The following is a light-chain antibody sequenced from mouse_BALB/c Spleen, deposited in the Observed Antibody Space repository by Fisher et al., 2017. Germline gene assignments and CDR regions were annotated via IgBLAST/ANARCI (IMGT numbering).Light chain of an antibody. CDR3: QQRSSYPYT. Sequence: IVMTQTTAILSASPGEKVTMTCRASSSVSYMHWYQQKPGSSPKRWIYDTSKLASGVPARFSGSGSGTSYSLTISSMEAEDAATYYCQQRSSYPYTFGGGTKLEIK. CDR2: DTS. CDR1: SSVSY. J-gene: IGKJ2*01. V-gene: IGKV4-59*01.